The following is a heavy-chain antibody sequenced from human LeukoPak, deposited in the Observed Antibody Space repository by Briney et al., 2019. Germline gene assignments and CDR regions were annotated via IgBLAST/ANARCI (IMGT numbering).Heavy chain of an antibody. Sequence: SETLSLTCAVSGGSISSGGYSWSWIQQPPGKGLEWIGYIYHSGSTYYNPSLKSRVTISVDRSKNQFSLKLSSVTAADTAVYYCARDSPLGGRAFDIWGQGTMVTVSS. CDR1: GGSISSGGYS. D-gene: IGHD2-15*01. J-gene: IGHJ3*02. CDR2: IYHSGST. CDR3: ARDSPLGGRAFDI. V-gene: IGHV4-30-2*01.